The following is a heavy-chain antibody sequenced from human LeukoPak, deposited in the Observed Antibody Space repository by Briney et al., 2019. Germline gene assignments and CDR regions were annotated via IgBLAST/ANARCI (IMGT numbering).Heavy chain of an antibody. CDR2: IYYSGST. CDR3: AREKVEAVDY. J-gene: IGHJ4*02. CDR1: GGSISSYY. D-gene: IGHD6-19*01. V-gene: IGHV4-59*08. Sequence: SETLSLTCTVSGGSISSYYWTWIRQPAGKGLEWIGCIYYSGSTNYNPSLKNRVTTSVDTSKNQFSLKLSSVTAADPAEFDWAREKVEAVDYWGQGTMVTVSS.